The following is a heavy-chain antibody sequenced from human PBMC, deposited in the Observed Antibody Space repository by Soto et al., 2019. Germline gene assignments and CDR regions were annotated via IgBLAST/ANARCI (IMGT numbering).Heavy chain of an antibody. CDR2: ISYDGGNK. CDR1: GFTFRSYA. J-gene: IGHJ6*02. Sequence: PGGSLRLSCAASGFTFRSYAMPWVRQAPGKGLEWVAVISYDGGNKFYGDSLKGRFTISRDNSKNMLYLQMNSLRAEDTAVYYCEKDRKRLDVWGQGTTVTVSS. CDR3: EKDRKRLDV. V-gene: IGHV3-30-3*01.